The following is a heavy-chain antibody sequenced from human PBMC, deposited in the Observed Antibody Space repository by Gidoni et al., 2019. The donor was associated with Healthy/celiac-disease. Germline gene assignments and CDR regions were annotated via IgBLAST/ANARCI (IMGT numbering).Heavy chain of an antibody. Sequence: EVQLVESGGGLVKPGGSLRLSCAASGFTFSSYSMNWVRQAPGKGLEWVSSISSSSSYIYYADSVKGRFTISRDNAKNSLYLQMNSLRAEDTAVYYCARAPLKVVVPAASDYYYYYGMDVWGQGTTVTVSS. CDR1: GFTFSSYS. CDR3: ARAPLKVVVPAASDYYYYYGMDV. CDR2: ISSSSSYI. D-gene: IGHD2-2*01. V-gene: IGHV3-21*01. J-gene: IGHJ6*02.